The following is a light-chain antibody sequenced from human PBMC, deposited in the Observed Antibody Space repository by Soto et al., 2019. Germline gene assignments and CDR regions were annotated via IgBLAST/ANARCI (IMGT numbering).Light chain of an antibody. J-gene: IGKJ4*01. CDR3: HQYHNWPLT. CDR2: GAS. CDR1: QSVSSN. V-gene: IGKV3-15*01. Sequence: EIVLTQSPATLSVSPGERATLSCGASQSVSSNLAWYQQKPGQAPRLLIYGASIRATGIPARFSGSGSGTEFTLTISSLQSEDFAVYYCHQYHNWPLTFGGGTKVDIK.